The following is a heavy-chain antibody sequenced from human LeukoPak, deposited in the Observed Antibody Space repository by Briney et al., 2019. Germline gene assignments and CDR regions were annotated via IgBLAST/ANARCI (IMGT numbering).Heavy chain of an antibody. CDR1: GGSFSGYY. Sequence: SETLSLTCAVYGGSFSGYYWSWIRQPPGKGLEWIGEINHSGSTNYNPSLKSRVTISVDTSMNQFSLKLSSVTAADTAVYYCASRYYDSSPDYWGQGTLVTVSS. V-gene: IGHV4-34*01. CDR3: ASRYYDSSPDY. CDR2: INHSGST. J-gene: IGHJ4*02. D-gene: IGHD3-22*01.